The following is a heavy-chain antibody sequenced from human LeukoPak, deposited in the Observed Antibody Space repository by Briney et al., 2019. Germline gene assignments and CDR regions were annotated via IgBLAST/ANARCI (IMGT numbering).Heavy chain of an antibody. Sequence: GGSLRLSCAASGFTFSSYAMSWVRQAPGKGLEWVSGISGSGGSIYYADSVKGRFTISRDNAKNSLYLQMNSLRAEDTAVYYCARAGGYSSSWYYAFGSVDPWGQGTLVTVSS. V-gene: IGHV3-23*01. J-gene: IGHJ5*02. D-gene: IGHD6-13*01. CDR3: ARAGGYSSSWYYAFGSVDP. CDR1: GFTFSSYA. CDR2: ISGSGGSI.